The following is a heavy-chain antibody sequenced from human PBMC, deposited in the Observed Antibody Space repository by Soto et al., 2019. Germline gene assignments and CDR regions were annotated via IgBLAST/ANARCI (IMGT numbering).Heavy chain of an antibody. CDR2: INPNSGGT. CDR3: ARGTGYSSGNWFDP. Sequence: VPLNGYWKGSGYTLSVYYMHWVRQATGQGLEWMGWINPNSGGTNYAQKFQGWVTMTRDTPISTAYMELSRLRSDDTAVYYCARGTGYSSGNWFDPWGQGTLVTVSS. J-gene: IGHJ5*02. V-gene: IGHV1-2*04. CDR1: GYTLSVYY. D-gene: IGHD6-19*01.